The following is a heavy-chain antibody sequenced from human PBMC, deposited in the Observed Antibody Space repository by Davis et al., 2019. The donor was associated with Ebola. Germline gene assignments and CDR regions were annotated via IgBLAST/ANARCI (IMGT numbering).Heavy chain of an antibody. V-gene: IGHV3-7*03. CDR2: IKQDGSEK. CDR1: GFTFSSYW. D-gene: IGHD4-23*01. CDR3: ARDGNGGPFDY. J-gene: IGHJ4*02. Sequence: GESLKISCAASGFTFSSYWMSWVRQAPGKGLEWVANIKQDGSEKYYVDSVKGRFTISRDNAKNSLYLQMNSLRAEDTAVYYCARDGNGGPFDYWGQGTLVTVSS.